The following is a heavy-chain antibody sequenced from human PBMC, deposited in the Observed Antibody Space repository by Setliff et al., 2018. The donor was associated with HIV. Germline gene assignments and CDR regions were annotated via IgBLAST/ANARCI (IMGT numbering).Heavy chain of an antibody. Sequence: SETLSLTCTVSGDSIRSNFNYWGWIRQPPGKGLEWIGYISYSGSTNYNPSLKSRVTISVDTSKNQFSLKLSSVTASDTAVYYCARSPERGYDSDWFDPWGQGTLVTVSS. CDR3: ARSPERGYDSDWFDP. D-gene: IGHD5-12*01. CDR2: ISYSGST. J-gene: IGHJ5*02. CDR1: GDSIRSNFNY. V-gene: IGHV4-61*05.